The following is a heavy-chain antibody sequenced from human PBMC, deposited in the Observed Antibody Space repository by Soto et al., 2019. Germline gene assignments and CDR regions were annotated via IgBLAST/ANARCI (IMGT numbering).Heavy chain of an antibody. CDR3: ARHYGDYAQGAFDI. V-gene: IGHV4-59*08. CDR1: GGSISSYY. J-gene: IGHJ3*02. CDR2: IYYSGST. Sequence: SETLSLTCTVSGGSISSYYWSWIRQPPGKGLEWIGYIYYSGSTNYNPSLKSRVTISVDTSKNQFSLKLSSVTAADTAVYYCARHYGDYAQGAFDIWGQGTMVTVSS. D-gene: IGHD4-17*01.